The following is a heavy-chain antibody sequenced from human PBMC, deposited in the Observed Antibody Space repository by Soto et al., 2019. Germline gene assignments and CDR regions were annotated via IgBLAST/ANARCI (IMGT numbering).Heavy chain of an antibody. CDR1: GGSISSSSYY. J-gene: IGHJ3*02. D-gene: IGHD3-22*01. Sequence: QLQLQESGPGLVKPSETLSLTCTVSGGSISSSSYYWGWIRQPPGKGLEWIGSIYYSGSTYYNPSLKSRVTISVDTSKNQFSLKLSSVTAADTAVYYCVRLNYYDSSGYYDDAFDIWGQGTMVTVSS. CDR2: IYYSGST. CDR3: VRLNYYDSSGYYDDAFDI. V-gene: IGHV4-39*01.